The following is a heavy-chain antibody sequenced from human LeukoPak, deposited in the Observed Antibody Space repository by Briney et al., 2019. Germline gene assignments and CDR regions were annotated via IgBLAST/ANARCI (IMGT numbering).Heavy chain of an antibody. J-gene: IGHJ3*02. D-gene: IGHD6-6*01. Sequence: GGSLRLSCVASGFTFSIYGMHWVRQAPGKGLEWVSVIYSGGSTSYADSVKGRFTISRDNSENTLYLQMNSLRAEDTAVYYCARDGWSGSSSFQNHDAFDIWGQGTMVTVSS. CDR3: ARDGWSGSSSFQNHDAFDI. V-gene: IGHV3-53*01. CDR2: IYSGGST. CDR1: GFTFSIYG.